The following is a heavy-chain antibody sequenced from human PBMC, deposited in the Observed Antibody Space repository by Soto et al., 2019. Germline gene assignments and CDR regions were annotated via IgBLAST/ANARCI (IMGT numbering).Heavy chain of an antibody. J-gene: IGHJ5*02. D-gene: IGHD6-25*01. CDR3: ARELYSSVRFDP. CDR2: MNPNSGNT. CDR1: GYTFTSYD. V-gene: IGHV1-8*01. Sequence: QVQLVQSGAEVKKPGASVKVSCKASGYTFTSYDINWVRQATGQGLEWMGWMNPNSGNTGYAQKFQGXVXLXRXXSISTAYMELSSLRSEDTAVYYCARELYSSVRFDPWGQGTLVTVSS.